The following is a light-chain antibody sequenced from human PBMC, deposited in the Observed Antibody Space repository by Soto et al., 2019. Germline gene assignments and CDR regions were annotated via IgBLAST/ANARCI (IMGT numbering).Light chain of an antibody. V-gene: IGLV1-40*01. CDR2: GNS. CDR3: CSYAGTFDV. Sequence: QSVLTQPPSVSGAPGQRVTISCTGSSSNIGAGYDVHWYQQLPGTAPKLLIYGNSNRPSGVPDRFSGSKSGNTASLTISGLQAEDEADYYCCSYAGTFDVFGTGTKLTVL. CDR1: SSNIGAGYD. J-gene: IGLJ1*01.